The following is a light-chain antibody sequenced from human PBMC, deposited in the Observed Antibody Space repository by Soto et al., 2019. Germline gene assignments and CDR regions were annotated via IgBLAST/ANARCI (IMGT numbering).Light chain of an antibody. CDR1: QSVLYSSNSKNY. J-gene: IGKJ4*01. CDR3: QQYYSTPLT. V-gene: IGKV4-1*01. CDR2: WAS. Sequence: DIVMTQSPDSLAVSLGERATINCKSSQSVLYSSNSKNYLAWYQQKPGQSPKLLIYWASTRESGVPDRFSGSGSGTHFTLTISSLQAEDVAVYYCQQYYSTPLTFGGGTKVEIK.